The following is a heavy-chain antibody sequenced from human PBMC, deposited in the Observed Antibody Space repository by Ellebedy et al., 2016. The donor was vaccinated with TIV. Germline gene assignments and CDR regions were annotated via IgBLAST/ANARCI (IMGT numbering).Heavy chain of an antibody. CDR1: GFTFSSYG. CDR3: ASCMMVRGVTKLDAFDI. D-gene: IGHD3-10*01. Sequence: GGSLRLSCAASGFTFSSYGMHWVRQAPGKGLEWVAFIRYDGSNKYYADSVKGRFTISRDNSKNTLYLQMNSLRAEDTAVYYCASCMMVRGVTKLDAFDIWGQGTMVTVSS. CDR2: IRYDGSNK. V-gene: IGHV3-30*02. J-gene: IGHJ3*02.